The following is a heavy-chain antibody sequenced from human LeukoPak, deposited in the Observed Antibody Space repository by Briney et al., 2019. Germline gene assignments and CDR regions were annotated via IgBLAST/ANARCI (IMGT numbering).Heavy chain of an antibody. J-gene: IGHJ3*02. CDR1: GGSISSYS. Sequence: SETLSLTCTVSGGSISSYSWNWIRQPPGKGLEWIGYIYYSGSTNYNPSLKSRVTISVDTSKNQFSLKLSSVTSADTAVYYCASASLNIYAFDIWGQGTMVTVSS. CDR2: IYYSGST. D-gene: IGHD2/OR15-2a*01. V-gene: IGHV4-59*01. CDR3: ASASLNIYAFDI.